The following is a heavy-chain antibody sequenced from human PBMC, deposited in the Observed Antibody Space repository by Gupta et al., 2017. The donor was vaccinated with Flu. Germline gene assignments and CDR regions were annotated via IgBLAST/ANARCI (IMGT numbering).Heavy chain of an antibody. CDR2: MNPKSGKT. V-gene: IGHV1-8*01. J-gene: IGHJ5*02. CDR3: TRGILGRTSFGP. D-gene: IGHD1-1*01. Sequence: QVQLVQSGAEVRKPGASVKVSCKASGYTFSDYDINWVRQAPGQGPEWMGWMNPKSGKTGYAQRFQGRVTLTRNTAIRTAYLEVNTLRSDDTAVYYCTRGILGRTSFGPWGQGTLVIVSS. CDR1: GYTFSDYD.